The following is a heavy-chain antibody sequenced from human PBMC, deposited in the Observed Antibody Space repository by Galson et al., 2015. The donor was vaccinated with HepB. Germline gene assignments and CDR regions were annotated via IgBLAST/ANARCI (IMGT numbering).Heavy chain of an antibody. Sequence: SLRLSCAASGFTFSSYSMNWVRQAPGKGLEWVSSISSSSSYIYYADSVKGRFTISRDNAKNSLYLQMNSLRAEDTAVYYCARDEDSYGDAFDYWGQGTLVTVSS. CDR2: ISSSSSYI. J-gene: IGHJ4*02. V-gene: IGHV3-21*01. CDR3: ARDEDSYGDAFDY. CDR1: GFTFSSYS. D-gene: IGHD5-18*01.